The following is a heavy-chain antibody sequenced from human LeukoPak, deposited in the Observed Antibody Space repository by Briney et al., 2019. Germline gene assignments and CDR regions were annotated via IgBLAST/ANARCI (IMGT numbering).Heavy chain of an antibody. V-gene: IGHV4-59*08. CDR3: ARSEYSSSSGHFDY. D-gene: IGHD6-6*01. CDR1: GGSISSYY. Sequence: PSETLSLTCTVSGGSISSYYWSWIRQPPGKGLEWVGYIYVSGSTDYNPSLKSRVTISVDTSKNQFSLKLSSVAAADTAVYYCARSEYSSSSGHFDYWGQGTLVTVSS. CDR2: IYVSGST. J-gene: IGHJ4*02.